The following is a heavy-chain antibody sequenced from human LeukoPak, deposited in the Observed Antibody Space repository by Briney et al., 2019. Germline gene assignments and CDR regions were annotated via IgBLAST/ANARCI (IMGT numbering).Heavy chain of an antibody. D-gene: IGHD3-10*01. Sequence: PSETLSLTCAVYGGSFSGYYWSWIRQPPGKGLEWIGEINHSGSTNYNPSLKSRVTISVDTSKNQFSLKLSSVTAADTAVYYCARRGYYYGSRRFDYWGQGTLVTVSS. CDR3: ARRGYYYGSRRFDY. V-gene: IGHV4-34*01. J-gene: IGHJ4*02. CDR2: INHSGST. CDR1: GGSFSGYY.